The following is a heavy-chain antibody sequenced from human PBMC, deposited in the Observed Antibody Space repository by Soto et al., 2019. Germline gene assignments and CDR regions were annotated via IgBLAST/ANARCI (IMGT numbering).Heavy chain of an antibody. D-gene: IGHD6-19*01. CDR2: ISYDGSNK. V-gene: IGHV3-30*18. J-gene: IGHJ4*02. CDR1: GFTFSSYG. CDR3: AKAREPVAVAAAFDY. Sequence: QVQLVESGGGVVQPGRSLRLSCAASGFTFSSYGMHWVRQAPGKGLEWVAVISYDGSNKYYADSVKGRFTISRDNSKKTLYLQMNSLRAKDTAVYYCAKAREPVAVAAAFDYWGQGTLVTVSS.